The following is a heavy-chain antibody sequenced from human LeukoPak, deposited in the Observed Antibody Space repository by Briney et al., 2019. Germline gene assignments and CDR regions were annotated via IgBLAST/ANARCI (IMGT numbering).Heavy chain of an antibody. V-gene: IGHV3-21*01. CDR1: GFTFSSYS. CDR3: ARDGFTVTTMMGFDI. Sequence: PGGSLRLSCAASGFTFSSYSMNWVRQAPGKGLEWVSSISSSSSYIYYADSVKGRFTISRDNAKNSLYLQMNSLRAEDTAVYYCARDGFTVTTMMGFDIWGQGTMVTVSS. D-gene: IGHD4-11*01. CDR2: ISSSSSYI. J-gene: IGHJ3*02.